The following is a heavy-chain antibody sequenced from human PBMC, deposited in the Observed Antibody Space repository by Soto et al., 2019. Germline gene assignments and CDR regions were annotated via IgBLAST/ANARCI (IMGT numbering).Heavy chain of an antibody. CDR3: AKVLLTSPSGGYPPPFDS. J-gene: IGHJ4*02. CDR2: VSNDGSNK. V-gene: IGHV3-30*18. CDR1: GFTFSSYV. D-gene: IGHD6-19*01. Sequence: QVQLVESGGGVVQPGRSLRLSCAASGFTFSSYVMHWVRQAPGKGLEWVAVVSNDGSNKDYADSVKGRFTISRDNSKTTRYLKMNSLRAEDTPVYYWAKVLLTSPSGGYPPPFDSWGQGTLFPVSS.